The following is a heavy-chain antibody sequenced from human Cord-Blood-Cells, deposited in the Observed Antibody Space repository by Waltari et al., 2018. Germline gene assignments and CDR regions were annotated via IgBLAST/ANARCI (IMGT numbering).Heavy chain of an antibody. Sequence: QLQLQESGPGLVKPSETLSLTCTVSGGSISSSSYYWGWIRPPPGKGLEWIGSIYYSGSTYYNPSLKSRVTISVDTSKNQFSLKLSSVTAADTAVYYCAGMNYSNYYYYYYMDVWGKGTTVTVSS. V-gene: IGHV4-39*01. CDR3: AGMNYSNYYYYYYMDV. CDR2: IYYSGST. D-gene: IGHD4-4*01. J-gene: IGHJ6*03. CDR1: GGSISSSSYY.